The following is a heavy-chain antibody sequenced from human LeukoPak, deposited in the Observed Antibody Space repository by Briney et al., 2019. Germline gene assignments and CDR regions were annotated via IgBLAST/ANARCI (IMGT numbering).Heavy chain of an antibody. CDR3: ARDVSKIAAAEEFYFDY. D-gene: IGHD6-13*01. CDR2: ISYDGSNK. Sequence: AGSLRFSCAASGFTFSSYAMHWVRQAPGKGLEWVAVISYDGSNKYYADSVKVRFTISRDNSKNTLYLQMHSLRAEDTAVYYCARDVSKIAAAEEFYFDYWGQGTLVTVSS. CDR1: GFTFSSYA. J-gene: IGHJ4*02. V-gene: IGHV3-30*01.